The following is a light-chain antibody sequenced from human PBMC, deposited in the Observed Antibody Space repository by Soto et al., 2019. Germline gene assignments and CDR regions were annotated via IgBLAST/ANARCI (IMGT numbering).Light chain of an antibody. J-gene: IGLJ2*01. V-gene: IGLV1-51*01. CDR2: GNN. CDR1: TSNIGNND. CDR3: GTWDSSLNTVL. Sequence: QSVLTQPPSVSAAPGQKVTISCSGRTSNIGNNDVSWYQQVPGTAPKLLIYGNNQRPSGIPDRFSGSKSGTSATLGITGLQTGDEADYYCGTWDSSLNTVLFGGGTKVTVL.